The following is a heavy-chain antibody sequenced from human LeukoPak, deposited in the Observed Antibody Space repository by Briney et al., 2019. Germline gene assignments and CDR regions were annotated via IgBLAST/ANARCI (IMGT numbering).Heavy chain of an antibody. J-gene: IGHJ6*03. V-gene: IGHV3-7*03. CDR3: AKVAGDFWSGYYWYYYYMDV. CDR1: GFSFSRYW. D-gene: IGHD3-3*01. CDR2: IKPDGSEI. Sequence: GGSLRLSCAASGFSFSRYWMSWVRQAPVRGLEWVANIKPDGSEIYYVDSVKGRFTISRDNAKNSLYLQMNSLRAEDTAVYYCAKVAGDFWSGYYWYYYYMDVWGKGTTATVSS.